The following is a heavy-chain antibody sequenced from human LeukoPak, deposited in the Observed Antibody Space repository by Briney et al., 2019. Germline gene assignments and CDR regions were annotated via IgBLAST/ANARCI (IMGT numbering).Heavy chain of an antibody. CDR1: GGSVSSGRYY. V-gene: IGHV4-61*01. Sequence: SETLSLTCTVSGGSVSSGRYYWSWIRQPPGKGLEWIGYFYYSGSTNYNPSLKTPVTISVDTSKTQFSLKVSSVTAADTAVYYCARKRTGDQGYYFDYWGQGTLVTVSS. D-gene: IGHD1-1*01. CDR3: ARKRTGDQGYYFDY. CDR2: FYYSGST. J-gene: IGHJ4*02.